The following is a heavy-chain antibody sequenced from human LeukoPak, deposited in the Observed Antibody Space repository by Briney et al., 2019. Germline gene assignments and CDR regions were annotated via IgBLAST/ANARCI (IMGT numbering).Heavy chain of an antibody. Sequence: PSETLSLTCTVSGGSISSSTYYWAWIRQPPGKGLEWIGSIYKTGSTNYSPSLKSRVFISVDTSNNQFSLNMNSVTAADTAVYYCARARSGKWGFDYWGQGTLVTVSS. J-gene: IGHJ4*02. D-gene: IGHD1-26*01. CDR3: ARARSGKWGFDY. V-gene: IGHV4-39*02. CDR2: IYKTGST. CDR1: GGSISSSTYY.